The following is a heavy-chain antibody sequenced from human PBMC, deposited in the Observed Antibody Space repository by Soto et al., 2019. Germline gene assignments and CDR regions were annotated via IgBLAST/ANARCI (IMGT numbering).Heavy chain of an antibody. CDR2: IYHSGST. V-gene: IGHV4-4*02. CDR1: GGSISSSNW. Sequence: PSETLSLTCAVSGGSISSSNWWSWVRQPPGKGLEWIGEIYHSGSTNYNPSLKSRVTISVDTSKNQFSLKLSSVTAADTAVYYCARGGDILTGYLEVDYWGQGTLVTVSS. J-gene: IGHJ4*02. D-gene: IGHD3-9*01. CDR3: ARGGDILTGYLEVDY.